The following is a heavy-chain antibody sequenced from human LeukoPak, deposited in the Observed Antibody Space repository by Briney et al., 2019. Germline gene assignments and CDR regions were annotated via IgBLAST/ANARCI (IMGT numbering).Heavy chain of an antibody. CDR2: IYHSGST. V-gene: IGHV4-30-2*01. J-gene: IGHJ5*02. CDR3: ARDRMGNWFDP. Sequence: SETPSLTCAVSGGSISSGGYSWSWIRQPPGKGLEWIGYIYHSGSTYYNPSLKSRVTISVDRSKNQFSLKLSSVTAADTAVYYCARDRMGNWFDPWGQGTLVTVSS. CDR1: GGSISSGGYS. D-gene: IGHD3-16*01.